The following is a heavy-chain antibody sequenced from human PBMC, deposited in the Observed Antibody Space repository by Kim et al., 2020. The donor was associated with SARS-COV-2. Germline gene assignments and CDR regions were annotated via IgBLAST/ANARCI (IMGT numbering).Heavy chain of an antibody. CDR3: ARSGGAGTTGQRIDF. J-gene: IGHJ4*02. CDR1: GFTFSNYA. D-gene: IGHD1-1*01. CDR2: VWFDGGDK. Sequence: GGSLRLSCAASGFTFSNYAMHWVRQAPGKGLEWVAIVWFDGGDKYYADSVKGRFTISRDNSKNTLYLQMNSLSAEDTAVYYCARSGGAGTTGQRIDFWGQVTLVTVSS. V-gene: IGHV3-33*01.